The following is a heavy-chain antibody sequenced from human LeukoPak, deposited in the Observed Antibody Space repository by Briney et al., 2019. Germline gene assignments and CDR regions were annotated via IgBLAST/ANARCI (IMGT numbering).Heavy chain of an antibody. V-gene: IGHV3-30*18. CDR3: AKGTAMEDYYYYGMDV. D-gene: IGHD5-18*01. J-gene: IGHJ6*02. CDR1: GFTFSSYA. Sequence: GGSLRLSCAASGFTFSSYALHWVRQAPGKGLEWVAVIPYDGSNEYYADSVKGRSTISRDNSENTLYLQMNSLGAEDTAVYYCAKGTAMEDYYYYGMDVWGQGTTVTVSS. CDR2: IPYDGSNE.